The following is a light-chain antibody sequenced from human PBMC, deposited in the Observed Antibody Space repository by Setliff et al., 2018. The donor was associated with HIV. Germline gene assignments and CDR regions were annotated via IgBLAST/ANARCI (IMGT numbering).Light chain of an antibody. CDR3: QACDSSTYV. J-gene: IGLJ1*01. V-gene: IGLV3-1*01. CDR1: KLGVRY. Sequence: SYELTQQPSVSVSPGQTARITCSGDKLGVRYASWYQQKPGQSPVLVIYQDNKRPSGIPERFSGSNSGNTATLTISGTQAMDEADYYCQACDSSTYVFGTGTKVTVL. CDR2: QDN.